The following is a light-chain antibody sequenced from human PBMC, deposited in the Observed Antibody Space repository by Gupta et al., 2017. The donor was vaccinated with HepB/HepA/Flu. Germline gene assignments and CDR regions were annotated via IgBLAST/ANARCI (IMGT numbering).Light chain of an antibody. J-gene: IGLJ2*01. CDR1: SSDVGGYKY. CDR3: CSYAGSYTLV. Sequence: SALTQPRSVSGSPGQSVTISCTGTSSDVGGYKYVSWYQQHPGKAPKLMIYDVSERPSGVPDRFSGSKSGNTASLTISGLQAGDDADYYCCSYAGSYTLVFGGGTKLTVL. CDR2: DVS. V-gene: IGLV2-11*01.